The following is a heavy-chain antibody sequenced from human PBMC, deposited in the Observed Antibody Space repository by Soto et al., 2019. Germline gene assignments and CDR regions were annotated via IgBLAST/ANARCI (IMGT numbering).Heavy chain of an antibody. CDR2: INHSGST. V-gene: IGHV4-34*01. Sequence: SEILCLTSTVAGGSISSYCWSWIRQPPGTGLEWIGEINHSGSTNYNPSLKSRVTISVDTSKNQFSLKLTSVTAADTAVYYCARDKITGLFDYWGQGTLVTVSS. CDR3: ARDKITGLFDY. J-gene: IGHJ4*02. CDR1: GGSISSYC. D-gene: IGHD2-8*02.